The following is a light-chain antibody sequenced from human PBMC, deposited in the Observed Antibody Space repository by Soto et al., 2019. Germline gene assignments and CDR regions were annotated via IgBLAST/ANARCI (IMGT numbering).Light chain of an antibody. J-gene: IGKJ1*01. CDR2: AAS. V-gene: IGKV1-39*01. Sequence: DIQMTQSPSSLSASVGDRVTITCRASQSISSYLNWYQQKPGKAPKLLIYAASSLQSGVPSRFSGSGSGTDFTLTISSLQPEDVATYYCQQSYSTLSWTFGKGTTLEIK. CDR1: QSISSY. CDR3: QQSYSTLSWT.